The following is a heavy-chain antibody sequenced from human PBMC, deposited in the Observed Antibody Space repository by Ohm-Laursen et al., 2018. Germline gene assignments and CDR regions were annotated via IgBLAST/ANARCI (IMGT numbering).Heavy chain of an antibody. D-gene: IGHD3-16*01. CDR3: ARDPVRGLTDY. CDR1: GFTFSSYG. J-gene: IGHJ4*02. Sequence: SLRLSCAASGFTFSSYGMSWVRQAPGKGLEWVSAISGSGGNTYYADSVKGRFTISRDNAKNSLYLQMNSLRAEDTAVYHCARDPVRGLTDYWGQGTLVTVSS. V-gene: IGHV3-48*03. CDR2: ISGSGGNT.